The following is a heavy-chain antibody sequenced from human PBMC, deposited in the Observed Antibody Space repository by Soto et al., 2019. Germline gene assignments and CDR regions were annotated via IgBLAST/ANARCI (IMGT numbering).Heavy chain of an antibody. D-gene: IGHD6-13*01. CDR2: FYSGST. V-gene: IGHV4-39*01. CDR3: ATTRGVAVGGSFDH. Sequence: SETLSLTCIVSVASISSRSSYWGWILQPPGKGLEWVGTFYSGSTYNNPSLKSRVTISVDTSKNQFSLKLSSVAAEDTAIYYCATTRGVAVGGSFDHWGQGTLVTVSS. J-gene: IGHJ5*02. CDR1: VASISSRSSY.